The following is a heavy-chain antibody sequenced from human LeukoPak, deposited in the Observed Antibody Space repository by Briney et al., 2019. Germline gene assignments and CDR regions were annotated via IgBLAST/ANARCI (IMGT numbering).Heavy chain of an antibody. CDR3: ARDKVYRTRTPGNYNWFDP. CDR1: GFTFSSYG. J-gene: IGHJ5*02. D-gene: IGHD1-14*01. V-gene: IGHV3-30*03. Sequence: GGSLRLSCAASGFTFSSYGMHWVRQAPGKGLEWVAVISYDGSNKYYADSVKGRFTISRDNSKNTLYLQMNSLRAEDTAVYYCARDKVYRTRTPGNYNWFDPWGQGTLVTVSS. CDR2: ISYDGSNK.